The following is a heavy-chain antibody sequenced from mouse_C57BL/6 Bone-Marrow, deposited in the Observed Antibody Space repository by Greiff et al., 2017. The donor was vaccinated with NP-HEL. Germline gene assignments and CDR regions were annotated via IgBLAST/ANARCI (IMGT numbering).Heavy chain of an antibody. J-gene: IGHJ4*01. V-gene: IGHV1-76*01. Sequence: QVQLQQSGAELVRPGASVKLSCKASGYTFTDYYINWVKQRPGQGLEWIARIYPGSGNTYYNEKFKGKATLTAEKSSSTAYMQLSSLTSEDSAVYFCATYYGSSLYYAMDYWGQGTSVTVSS. CDR3: ATYYGSSLYYAMDY. CDR2: IYPGSGNT. CDR1: GYTFTDYY. D-gene: IGHD1-1*01.